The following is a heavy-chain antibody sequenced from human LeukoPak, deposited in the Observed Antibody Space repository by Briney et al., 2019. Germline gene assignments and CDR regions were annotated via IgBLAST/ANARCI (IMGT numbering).Heavy chain of an antibody. CDR3: AKPRGSSWYYWFDP. J-gene: IGHJ5*02. Sequence: PGGSLRLSCAASGFTFSSYAMSWVRQAPGKGLEWVSAISGNGGSTYYADSVKGRFTISRGNSKNTLYLQMNSLRAEDTAVYYCAKPRGSSWYYWFDPWGQGTLVTVSS. CDR1: GFTFSSYA. CDR2: ISGNGGST. V-gene: IGHV3-23*01. D-gene: IGHD6-13*01.